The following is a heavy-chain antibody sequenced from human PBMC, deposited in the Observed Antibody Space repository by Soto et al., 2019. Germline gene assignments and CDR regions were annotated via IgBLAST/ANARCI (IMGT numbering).Heavy chain of an antibody. D-gene: IGHD2-15*01. V-gene: IGHV3-23*01. CDR1: GFTFSSYA. Sequence: GGSLRLSCAASGFTFSSYAMSWVRQAPGKGLEWVSAISGSGGSTYYADSVKGRFTISRDNSKNTLYLQMNSLRAEDTAVYYCAKDRLKVVVAATPAPCYYWGQGTLVTVSS. CDR3: AKDRLKVVVAATPAPCYY. J-gene: IGHJ4*02. CDR2: ISGSGGST.